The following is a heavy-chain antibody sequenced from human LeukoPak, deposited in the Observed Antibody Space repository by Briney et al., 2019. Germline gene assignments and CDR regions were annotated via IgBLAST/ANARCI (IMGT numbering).Heavy chain of an antibody. CDR1: GFTFSSYN. J-gene: IGHJ4*02. Sequence: KPGGSLRLSCAASGFTFSSYNMKWVRQAPGKGLEWVSFISSSSRNIFYADSVKGRFNISRDNAKNSLYLQMNSLRAEDTAVYYCARDESVDYGGQGTLVTVS. CDR2: ISSSSRNI. CDR3: ARDESVDY. V-gene: IGHV3-21*01.